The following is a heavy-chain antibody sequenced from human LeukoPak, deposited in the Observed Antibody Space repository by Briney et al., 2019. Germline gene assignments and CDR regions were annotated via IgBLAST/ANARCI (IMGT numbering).Heavy chain of an antibody. V-gene: IGHV1-46*01. CDR1: GYTFTSYY. J-gene: IGHJ4*02. Sequence: ASVKVSCKASGYTFTSYYMHWVRQAPGQGLEWMGIINPSGGSTSYAQKFQGRVTMTRDMSTSTVYMELSSLRSEDTAVYYCARERPYYYDSSGQPGSFYFDYWGQGTLVTVSS. CDR3: ARERPYYYDSSGQPGSFYFDY. CDR2: INPSGGST. D-gene: IGHD3-22*01.